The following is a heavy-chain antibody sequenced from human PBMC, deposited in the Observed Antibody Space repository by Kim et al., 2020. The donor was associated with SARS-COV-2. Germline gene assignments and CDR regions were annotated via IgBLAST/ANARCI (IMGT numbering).Heavy chain of an antibody. Sequence: ASVKVSCKVSGYNFNDHYIHWVRQAPGQGLEWMGWINPNGGETKYAEKFHGKASMTRDMSTNTAYVELCSLSFDDTAVYYCARDSDPGYCGQGTLVTVSS. J-gene: IGHJ4*02. V-gene: IGHV1-2*02. CDR1: GYNFNDHY. CDR3: ARDSDPGY. CDR2: INPNGGET.